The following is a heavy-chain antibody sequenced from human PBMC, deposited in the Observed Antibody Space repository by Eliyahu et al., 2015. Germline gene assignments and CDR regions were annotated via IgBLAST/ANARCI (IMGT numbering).Heavy chain of an antibody. D-gene: IGHD3-22*01. J-gene: IGHJ4*02. CDR1: GXSISSSSYY. Sequence: QLQLQESGPGLVKPSETLSLTCTVSGXSISSSSYYWGWIRQPPGKGLEWIGSIYYSGSTYYNPSLKSRVTISVDTSKNQFSLKLSSVTAADTTVYYCARPSGSSGYYPYYFDYWGQGTLVTVSS. V-gene: IGHV4-39*01. CDR3: ARPSGSSGYYPYYFDY. CDR2: IYYSGST.